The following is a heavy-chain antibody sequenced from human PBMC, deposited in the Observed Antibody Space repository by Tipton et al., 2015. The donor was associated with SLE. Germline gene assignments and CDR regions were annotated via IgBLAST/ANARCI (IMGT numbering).Heavy chain of an antibody. V-gene: IGHV4-39*07. CDR1: GGSPRNIGYY. Sequence: TLSLTCTVSGGSPRNIGYYWGWFRQAPGKGLEWIGIIDYSGNSYYKPSLKSRVSLSIDTSKNQFSLNLRSVTAADTAVYFCARGDIVPTVFDYWGQGALVTVSS. D-gene: IGHD5-12*01. CDR3: ARGDIVPTVFDY. J-gene: IGHJ4*02. CDR2: IDYSGNS.